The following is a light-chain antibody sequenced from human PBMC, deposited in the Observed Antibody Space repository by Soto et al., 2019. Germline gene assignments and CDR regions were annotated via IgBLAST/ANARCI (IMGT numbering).Light chain of an antibody. CDR2: HVS. CDR1: SSDIGGYNY. J-gene: IGLJ2*01. Sequence: QSALTQPASVSGSPGQSITISCTGTSSDIGGYNYVSWYQQHPGKAPKLMIYHVSNRHSGVSNRFSGSKSGNTASLTISGLQAEDEADYYCSSYTSSSTVVFGGGTKLTVL. V-gene: IGLV2-14*01. CDR3: SSYTSSSTVV.